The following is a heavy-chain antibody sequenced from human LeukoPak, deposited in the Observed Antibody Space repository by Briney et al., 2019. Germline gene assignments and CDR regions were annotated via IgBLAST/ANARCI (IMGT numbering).Heavy chain of an antibody. CDR3: ARDEATGWFDP. Sequence: APVKVSCKASGYTFTNYYMHWVRQAPGQGLEWMGILNPSSGSTAYAQKFQGRVTMTSDTSTSTVYMELSSLRSEDTAVYYCARDEATGWFDPWGQGTLVIVFS. CDR1: GYTFTNYY. D-gene: IGHD5-24*01. J-gene: IGHJ5*02. CDR2: LNPSSGST. V-gene: IGHV1-46*01.